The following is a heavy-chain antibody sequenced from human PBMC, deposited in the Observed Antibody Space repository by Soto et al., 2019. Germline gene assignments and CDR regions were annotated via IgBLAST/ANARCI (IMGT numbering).Heavy chain of an antibody. D-gene: IGHD3-10*01. Sequence: PSQTLSLTCAISGDRVSSNSAAWNWIRQSPSRGLEWLGRTFYRSKWYNDYALSVKSRITINPETSKNQFSLQLNSLTPEDTAVYYCARGGFGDGMDYFYDMDVWGQGTTVTVSS. V-gene: IGHV6-1*01. CDR2: TFYRSKWYN. CDR3: ARGGFGDGMDYFYDMDV. J-gene: IGHJ6*02. CDR1: GDRVSSNSAA.